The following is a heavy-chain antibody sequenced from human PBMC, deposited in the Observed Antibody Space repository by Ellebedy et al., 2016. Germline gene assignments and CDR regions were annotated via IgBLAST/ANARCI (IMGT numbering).Heavy chain of an antibody. CDR2: INPSGGST. CDR3: ARDTIFGVVITYYYGMDV. D-gene: IGHD3-3*01. Sequence: ASVKVSXXASGYTFTSYYMHWVRQAPGQGLEWMGIINPSGGSTSYAQKFQGRVTMTRDTSTSTVYMELRSLRSEDTAVYYCARDTIFGVVITYYYGMDVWGQGTTVTVSS. V-gene: IGHV1-46*01. J-gene: IGHJ6*02. CDR1: GYTFTSYY.